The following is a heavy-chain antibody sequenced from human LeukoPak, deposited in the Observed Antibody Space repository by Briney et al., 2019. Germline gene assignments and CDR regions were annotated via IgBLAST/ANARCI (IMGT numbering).Heavy chain of an antibody. D-gene: IGHD3-9*01. CDR3: ARADNILTGYHFDY. Sequence: ASVKVSCKASGYTFTTYVMHWVRQAPGQRLEWMGWISGYNGNTNYAQKLQGRVTMTTDTSTSTTYMELRSLRSDDTAVYYCARADNILTGYHFDYWGQGTLVTVSS. V-gene: IGHV1-18*01. J-gene: IGHJ4*02. CDR1: GYTFTTYV. CDR2: ISGYNGNT.